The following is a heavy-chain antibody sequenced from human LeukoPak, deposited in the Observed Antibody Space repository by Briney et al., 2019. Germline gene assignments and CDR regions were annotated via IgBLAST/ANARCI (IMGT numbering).Heavy chain of an antibody. D-gene: IGHD2-15*01. CDR3: ARACLKYSYFDY. CDR1: GYTFTNYG. J-gene: IGHJ4*02. CDR2: ISTYNGNT. Sequence: ASVKVSCKASGYTFTNYGINWVRQAPGQGLEWMGWISTYNGNTDYAQNLQGRVTMTTDTSTSTAYMELRSLRSDDTAVYYCARACLKYSYFDYWGQGTLVTVSS. V-gene: IGHV1-18*01.